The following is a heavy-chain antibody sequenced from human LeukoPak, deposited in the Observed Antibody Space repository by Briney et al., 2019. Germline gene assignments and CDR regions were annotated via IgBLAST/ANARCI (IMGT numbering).Heavy chain of an antibody. V-gene: IGHV4-59*01. D-gene: IGHD3-22*01. CDR1: GGSINNYY. CDR2: IYYSGST. J-gene: IGHJ4*02. CDR3: ARHRGSGYPYFDY. Sequence: PSETLSLTCTVPGGSINNYYWSWIRQPPGKGLVWIGYIYYSGSTNYNPSLKSRLTISVDTSKNQFALKVSSLTAADTAVYYCARHRGSGYPYFDYWGQGTLVTVSS.